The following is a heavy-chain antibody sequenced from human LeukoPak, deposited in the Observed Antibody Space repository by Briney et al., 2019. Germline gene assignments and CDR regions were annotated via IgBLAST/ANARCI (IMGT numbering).Heavy chain of an antibody. CDR3: ARVDYRDLYYFGY. CDR2: IYYSGST. D-gene: IGHD4-17*01. CDR1: GGSISSGGYY. V-gene: IGHV4-31*03. Sequence: PSETLSLTCTVSGGSISSGGYYWSWIRQHPGKGLEWIGYIYYSGSTYYNPSLKSRVTMSVDTSKNQFSLKLSSVTAADTAVYYCARVDYRDLYYFGYWGQGTLVTVSS. J-gene: IGHJ4*02.